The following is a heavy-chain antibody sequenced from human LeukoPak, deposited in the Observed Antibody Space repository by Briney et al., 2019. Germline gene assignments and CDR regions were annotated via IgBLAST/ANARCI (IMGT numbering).Heavy chain of an antibody. J-gene: IGHJ5*01. CDR1: GFTFSSYS. D-gene: IGHD3-22*01. CDR2: IGSSTSSI. V-gene: IGHV3-48*02. Sequence: PGGSLRLSCAASGFTFSSYSMNWVRQAPGKGLEWVSYIGSSTSSISYADSVKGRFTISRDNAKNSLYLQMNSLRDEDRAVYYCARPRNYYDNGGSYNWFDSWGQGTLVTVSS. CDR3: ARPRNYYDNGGSYNWFDS.